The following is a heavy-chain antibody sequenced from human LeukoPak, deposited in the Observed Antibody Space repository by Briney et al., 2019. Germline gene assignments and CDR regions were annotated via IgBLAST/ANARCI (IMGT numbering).Heavy chain of an antibody. Sequence: QPGGSLRLSCAASGFTFSNYGMSWVRQAPGKGLEWVSGISGSGISTYYADSVKGRFTISRDNAKNTLYLQMNSLRAEDTAVYYCAKGLWDILVVPDAPFDYWGQGTLVTVSS. CDR1: GFTFSNYG. J-gene: IGHJ4*02. D-gene: IGHD2-2*01. CDR3: AKGLWDILVVPDAPFDY. CDR2: ISGSGIST. V-gene: IGHV3-23*01.